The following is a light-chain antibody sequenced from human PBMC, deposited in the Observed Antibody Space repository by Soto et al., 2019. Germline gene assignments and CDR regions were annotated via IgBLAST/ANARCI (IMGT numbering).Light chain of an antibody. CDR2: DAR. CDR3: SLYTSDNTYV. V-gene: IGLV2-18*01. J-gene: IGLJ1*01. CDR1: STDFVSYNR. Sequence: QSALTQPPSVSGSPGRSVTISCTGTSTDFVSYNRVSWYQQPPGTAPKLIIYDARNRPSGVPDRFSGSKSGNTASLTISGLQAADEADYYCSLYTSDNTYVFGNGTKVTVL.